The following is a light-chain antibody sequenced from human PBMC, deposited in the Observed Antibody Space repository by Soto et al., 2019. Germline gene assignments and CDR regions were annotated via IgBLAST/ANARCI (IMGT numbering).Light chain of an antibody. CDR2: DNS. Sequence: QSVLTQPPSVSGAPGQRVTISCIGNSSNIGAGYDVHWYQQLPGTAPKLLIYDNSNRPSGVPDRFSGSRSCTSVSLAITGLQAEDEAYYYCQSYGSSLSVVFGGGTKLTVL. CDR3: QSYGSSLSVV. V-gene: IGLV1-40*01. J-gene: IGLJ3*02. CDR1: SSNIGAGYD.